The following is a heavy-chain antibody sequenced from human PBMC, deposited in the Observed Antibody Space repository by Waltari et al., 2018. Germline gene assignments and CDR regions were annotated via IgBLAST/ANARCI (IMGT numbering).Heavy chain of an antibody. CDR1: GGSISSYY. CDR2: IYYSGST. CDR3: ALWSYYYMDV. J-gene: IGHJ6*03. V-gene: IGHV4-59*01. D-gene: IGHD2-21*01. Sequence: QVQLQESGPGLVKPSETLSLTCTVSGGSISSYYWSWIRQPPGKGLEWIGYIYYSGSTNYNPSLKSRVTISVDTSKNQFSLKLSSVTAADTAVYYCALWSYYYMDVWGKGTTVTVSS.